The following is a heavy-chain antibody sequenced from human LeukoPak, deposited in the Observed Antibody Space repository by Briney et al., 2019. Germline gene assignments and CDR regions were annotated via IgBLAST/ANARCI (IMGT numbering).Heavy chain of an antibody. CDR2: IWDDGDKK. J-gene: IGHJ4*02. D-gene: IGHD3-9*01. V-gene: IGHV3-33*01. CDR3: VRVVVNGFDWTFDY. CDR1: GFTFSIYV. Sequence: GRSLRLSCAASGFTFSIYVMNWVRQAPGKGLEGWAIIWDDGDKKYYVDSVRGRFTISRDNSNNMMHLQMNSLRAEETAVYYCVRVVVNGFDWTFDYWGQGKLVTVSS.